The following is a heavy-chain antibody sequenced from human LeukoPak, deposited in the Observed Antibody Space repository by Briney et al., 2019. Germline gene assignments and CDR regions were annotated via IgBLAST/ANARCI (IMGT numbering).Heavy chain of an antibody. V-gene: IGHV1-24*01. CDR1: GYTLTELS. Sequence: ASVKVSCKVSGYTLTELSMHWVRQAPGKGLEGMGRFVPEVAETIYAQKCQGTVTMTKNSSTDTAYMELSRVRSEDTAVYYCATTGFNWNVLFDPWGHGNLVTVSS. D-gene: IGHD1-1*01. CDR2: FVPEVAET. CDR3: ATTGFNWNVLFDP. J-gene: IGHJ5*02.